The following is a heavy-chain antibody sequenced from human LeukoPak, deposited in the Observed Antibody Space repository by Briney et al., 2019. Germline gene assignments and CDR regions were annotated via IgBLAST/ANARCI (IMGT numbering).Heavy chain of an antibody. Sequence: KPSETLSLTCTVSGGSISGYYWSWIRQPAGKGLEWIGRIYASGSTSYNPSHKSRVTMSVDTSKNQFSLKLSSVTAADTAVYYCARGSYYDRPSRSRVEYWGQGTLVTVSS. V-gene: IGHV4-4*07. J-gene: IGHJ4*02. CDR2: IYASGST. CDR1: GGSISGYY. CDR3: ARGSYYDRPSRSRVEY. D-gene: IGHD3-22*01.